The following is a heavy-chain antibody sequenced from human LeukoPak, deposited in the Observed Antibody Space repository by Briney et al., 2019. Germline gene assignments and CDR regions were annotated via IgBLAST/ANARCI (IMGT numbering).Heavy chain of an antibody. CDR3: ASEYCGGDCSDYYYYGMDV. CDR2: ISSSGSTI. D-gene: IGHD2-21*02. V-gene: IGHV3-48*03. CDR1: GFTFSSYE. Sequence: GGSLRLSCAAFGFTFSSYEMNWVRQAPGKGLEWVSYISSSGSTIYYADSVKGRFTISRDNAKNSLYLQMNSLRAEDTAVYYCASEYCGGDCSDYYYYGMDVWGQGTTVTVSS. J-gene: IGHJ6*02.